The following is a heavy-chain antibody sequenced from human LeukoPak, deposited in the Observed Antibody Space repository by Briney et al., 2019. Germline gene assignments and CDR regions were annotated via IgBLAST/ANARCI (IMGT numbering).Heavy chain of an antibody. Sequence: SETLSLTCTVPGGSISSYYWSWIRQPAGKGLEWIGRIYTSGSTNYNPSLKSRVTMSVDTSKNQFSLKLSSVTAADTAVYYCARDCIASGEYSSSWYIWFDPWGQGTLVTVSS. J-gene: IGHJ5*02. V-gene: IGHV4-4*07. D-gene: IGHD6-13*01. CDR3: ARDCIASGEYSSSWYIWFDP. CDR2: IYTSGST. CDR1: GGSISSYY.